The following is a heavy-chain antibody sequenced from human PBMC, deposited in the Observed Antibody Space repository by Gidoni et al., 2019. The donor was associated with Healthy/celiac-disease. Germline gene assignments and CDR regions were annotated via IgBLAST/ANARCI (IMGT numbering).Heavy chain of an antibody. V-gene: IGHV1-69*02. CDR3: ASTLFEWELLTTYYYYYGMDV. CDR2: IIPILGIA. Sequence: QVQLVQSGAEVKKPGSSVKVSCKASGGTFSSYPISWVRQAPGQGLEWMGRIIPILGIANYAQKFQGRVTITADKSTSTAYMELSSLRSEDTAVYYCASTLFEWELLTTYYYYYGMDVWGQGTTVTVSS. CDR1: GGTFSSYP. J-gene: IGHJ6*02. D-gene: IGHD1-26*01.